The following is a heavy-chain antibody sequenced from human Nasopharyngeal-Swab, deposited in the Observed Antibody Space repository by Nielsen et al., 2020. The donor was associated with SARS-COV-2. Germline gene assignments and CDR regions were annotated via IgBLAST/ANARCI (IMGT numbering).Heavy chain of an antibody. CDR3: AKRVAGKYYYMDV. CDR2: ISVNGAST. J-gene: IGHJ6*03. CDR1: GFTFNSYA. Sequence: GVLKISCAASGFTFNSYAMTWVRQAPGKGLEWVSSISVNGASTYYAGSVKGRFTISRDNSRNTLYLQLNSLRAEDTAIYYCAKRVAGKYYYMDVWGKGTTVTVSS. D-gene: IGHD3-10*01. V-gene: IGHV3-23*01.